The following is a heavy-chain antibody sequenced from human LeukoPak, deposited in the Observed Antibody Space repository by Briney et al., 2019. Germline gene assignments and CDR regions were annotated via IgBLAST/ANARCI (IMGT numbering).Heavy chain of an antibody. CDR1: GFTFSSYS. CDR3: ARGYSGYDSSDFDY. V-gene: IGHV3-21*01. CDR2: ISSSSYI. J-gene: IGHJ4*02. Sequence: GGSLRLSCAASGFTFSSYSMNWVRQAPGKGLEWVSSISSSSYIYYADSVKGRFTISRDNSKNTLYLQINSLRAEDTAVYYCARGYSGYDSSDFDYWGQGTLVTVSS. D-gene: IGHD5-12*01.